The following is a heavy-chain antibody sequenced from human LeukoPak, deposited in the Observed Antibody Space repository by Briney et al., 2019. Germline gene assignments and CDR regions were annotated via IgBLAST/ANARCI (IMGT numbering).Heavy chain of an antibody. J-gene: IGHJ5*02. Sequence: GGSLRLSCAASGFTFSSYSMNWVRQAPGKGLEWVSSISSSRSYTYYADSVKGRFTISRDNAKNSLYLQMNSLRAEDTAVYYCASELQYGDYNWFDPWGQGTPATVSS. CDR2: ISSSRSYT. CDR1: GFTFSSYS. CDR3: ASELQYGDYNWFDP. D-gene: IGHD4-17*01. V-gene: IGHV3-21*01.